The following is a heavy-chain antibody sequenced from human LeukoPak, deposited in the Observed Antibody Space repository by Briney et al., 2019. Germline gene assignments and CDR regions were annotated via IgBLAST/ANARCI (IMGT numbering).Heavy chain of an antibody. CDR1: GFTFRNYE. CDR3: AKDKGGGSYYDSSGYFDY. V-gene: IGHV3-30*02. J-gene: IGHJ4*02. Sequence: PGGSLRLSCAASGFTFRNYEMTWVRQAPGKGLEWVAFIRYDGNNKYYADSVKGRFTIPRDNSKNTLNLQMNSLRVEETAVYYCAKDKGGGSYYDSSGYFDYWGQGTLVTVSS. D-gene: IGHD3-22*01. CDR2: IRYDGNNK.